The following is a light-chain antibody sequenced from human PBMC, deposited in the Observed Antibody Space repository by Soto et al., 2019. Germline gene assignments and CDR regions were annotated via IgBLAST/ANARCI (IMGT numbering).Light chain of an antibody. CDR2: TNN. J-gene: IGLJ1*01. CDR3: AAWDDSLNAYV. V-gene: IGLV1-44*01. CDR1: SSTIGSNT. Sequence: QSVLTQPPSASGTAGQRVTISCSRSSSTIGSNTVNWFQQLPGTAPKLLIYTNNQRPSGVPDRFSGSKSGTSASLAISVLQSEDEADYYCAAWDDSLNAYVFGTGTKVTVL.